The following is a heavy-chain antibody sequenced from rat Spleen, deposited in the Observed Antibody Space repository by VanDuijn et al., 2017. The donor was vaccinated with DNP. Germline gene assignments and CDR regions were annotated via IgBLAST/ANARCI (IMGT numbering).Heavy chain of an antibody. Sequence: QVQLKESGPGLVQPSQTLSLTCTVSGFSLTSYTVSWVRQPPGKGLEWIAAISSGGSTYYNSALKSRLSISRDTSKSQVFLKMNSLQPEDTGTYYCTRHEYYFDYWGQGVMATVSS. CDR2: ISSGGST. V-gene: IGHV2-6*01. CDR3: TRHEYYFDY. CDR1: GFSLTSYT. J-gene: IGHJ2*01.